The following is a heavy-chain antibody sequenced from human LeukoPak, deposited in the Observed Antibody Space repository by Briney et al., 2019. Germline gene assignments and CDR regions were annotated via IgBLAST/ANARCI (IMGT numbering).Heavy chain of an antibody. J-gene: IGHJ4*02. CDR1: GFTFSNYG. CDR2: ISSSGGST. CDR3: ARKVAAPDY. D-gene: IGHD6-19*01. V-gene: IGHV3-23*01. Sequence: GGSLRLSCAASGFTFSNYGMSWVRQAPGKGLQWVSAISSSGGSTYYVDSVKGRFTISRDNSKNTLYLQMNSLRAEDTAVYYCARKVAAPDYWGQGTLVTVSS.